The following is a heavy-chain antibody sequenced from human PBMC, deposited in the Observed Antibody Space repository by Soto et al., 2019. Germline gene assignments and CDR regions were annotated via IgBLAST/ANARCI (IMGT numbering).Heavy chain of an antibody. Sequence: GGSLRLSCAASGFTFSSYSMNWVRQATGKGLEWVSYISSSSSNIYYADSVKVRFTISRDNAKNSLYLQMNSLRAEDTAVYYCAKTGDYAFDIWGPGTMVSVSS. J-gene: IGHJ3*02. D-gene: IGHD7-27*01. CDR3: AKTGDYAFDI. V-gene: IGHV3-48*04. CDR2: ISSSSSNI. CDR1: GFTFSSYS.